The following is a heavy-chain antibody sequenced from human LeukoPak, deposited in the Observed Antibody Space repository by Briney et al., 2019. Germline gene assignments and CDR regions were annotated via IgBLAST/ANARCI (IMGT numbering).Heavy chain of an antibody. V-gene: IGHV1-69*05. J-gene: IGHJ5*02. CDR2: IIPIFGTA. CDR3: AVVVPAAMAITRWFDP. D-gene: IGHD2-2*01. Sequence: SVKVSCKASGGTFSSYAISWVRQAPGQGLEWMGGIIPIFGTANYAQKFQGRVTITTDESTSTAYMELSSLRSEDTAVYYCAVVVPAAMAITRWFDPWGQGTLVTAS. CDR1: GGTFSSYA.